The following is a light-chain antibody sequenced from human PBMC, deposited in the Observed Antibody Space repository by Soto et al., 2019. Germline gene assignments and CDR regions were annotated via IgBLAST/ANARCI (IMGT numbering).Light chain of an antibody. CDR1: QSVSTNY. Sequence: ESVLTQSPGTLSLSPGERATLSCRASQSVSTNYLAWYQQKPDQAPRLLIYGASTRASGIPDRFSGSGSGTDFTLALSSLEPEASAVYYCQQYGSSPAWTFGQGTKVEIK. V-gene: IGKV3-20*01. J-gene: IGKJ1*01. CDR3: QQYGSSPAWT. CDR2: GAS.